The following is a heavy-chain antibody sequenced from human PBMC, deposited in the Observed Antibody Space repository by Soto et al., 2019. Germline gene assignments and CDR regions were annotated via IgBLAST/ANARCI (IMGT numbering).Heavy chain of an antibody. Sequence: QVQLQESGPGLVKPSETLSLTCTVSGDSISRFYWSWIRQPPGKGLEWLGYISYSGSTNYSPALRSRVTISADTSKNHFSLKLNAVTAADTAVYYCARDDSTGGFDFWGQGALVTVSS. CDR3: ARDDSTGGFDF. D-gene: IGHD6-19*01. CDR2: ISYSGST. V-gene: IGHV4-59*01. CDR1: GDSISRFY. J-gene: IGHJ4*02.